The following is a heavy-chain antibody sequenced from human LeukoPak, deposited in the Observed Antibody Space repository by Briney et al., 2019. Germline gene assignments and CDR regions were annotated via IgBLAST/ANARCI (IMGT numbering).Heavy chain of an antibody. CDR3: AKEQLLAFDY. D-gene: IGHD2-2*01. J-gene: IGHJ4*02. CDR1: GFTFSSYA. CDR2: ISGSGGST. Sequence: GGSLRLSCAASGFTFSSYAMSWVREAPGKGVEGVSAISGSGGSTYYADSVKGRFTISRDNSKNTLYLKMNSMRAEDTAVYYCAKEQLLAFDYWGQGTLVTVSS. V-gene: IGHV3-23*01.